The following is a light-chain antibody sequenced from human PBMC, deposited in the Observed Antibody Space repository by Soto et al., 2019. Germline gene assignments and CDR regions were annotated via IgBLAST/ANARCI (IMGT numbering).Light chain of an antibody. CDR2: DDR. V-gene: IGLV3-21*02. Sequence: SSELTQAPSVSVAPGQTARITCGGNNIETKSVHWYQQKPGQAPVLLLYDDRDRPSGIPERFSGSNSGNTATLTISRVEAGDEAGYYCQVWDSATDHVVFGGGTKLTVL. CDR1: NIETKS. CDR3: QVWDSATDHVV. J-gene: IGLJ2*01.